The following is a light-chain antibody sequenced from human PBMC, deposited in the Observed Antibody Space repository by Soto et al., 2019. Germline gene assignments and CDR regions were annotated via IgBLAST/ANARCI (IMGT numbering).Light chain of an antibody. CDR3: CSYTGSPYV. CDR2: DVT. CDR1: SSDVGCYRY. J-gene: IGLJ1*01. V-gene: IGLV2-11*01. Sequence: QSALTQPRSVSGSPGQSVTISCTGTSSDVGCYRYVSWYQQHPGKAPKLMIYDVTKRPSGFPDRFSGSKSGNTASLTISGLQAEDEADYYCCSYTGSPYVFGTGTKLTVL.